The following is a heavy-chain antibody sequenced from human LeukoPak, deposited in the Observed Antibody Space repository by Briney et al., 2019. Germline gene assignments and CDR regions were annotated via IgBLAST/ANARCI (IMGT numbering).Heavy chain of an antibody. CDR1: GFTFSSYW. Sequence: GGSLRLSCAASGFTFSSYWMSWVRQAPGKGLEWVANIKQDGSEKYYVDSVKGRFTISRGNAKNSLYLQMNSLRAEDTAVYYRARALRYFDWLLLGNPYYFDYWGQGTLVTVSS. CDR2: IKQDGSEK. D-gene: IGHD3-9*01. J-gene: IGHJ4*02. V-gene: IGHV3-7*04. CDR3: ARALRYFDWLLLGNPYYFDY.